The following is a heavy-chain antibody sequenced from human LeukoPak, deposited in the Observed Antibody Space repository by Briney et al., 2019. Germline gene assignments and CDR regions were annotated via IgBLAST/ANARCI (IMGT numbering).Heavy chain of an antibody. V-gene: IGHV3-21*01. Sequence: PGESLTLSCAASGFTFSSYSMNWVRQPPGQGLEWVSSISSSSSYIYYAHSVKGRFSISTDKDKNSLYLKFKSLRAEDTAVYYCARAYRQRMRSGSRWGQGTLVTVSS. CDR2: ISSSSSYI. CDR3: ARAYRQRMRSGSR. CDR1: GFTFSSYS. J-gene: IGHJ4*02. D-gene: IGHD3-10*01.